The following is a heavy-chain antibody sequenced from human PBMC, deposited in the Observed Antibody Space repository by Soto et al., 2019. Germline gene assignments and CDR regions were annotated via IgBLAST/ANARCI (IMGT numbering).Heavy chain of an antibody. CDR1: GYTFIDFD. Sequence: GASVKVSCKAYGYTFIDFDINCVRQAAGQGLEWMGWMNPNTGNTAYAQKFQGRLTLTRDTSISAAYMDLSSLTSEDTAVYYCARGFSSYSDFWAQETLVTASS. J-gene: IGHJ4*02. CDR2: MNPNTGNT. CDR3: ARGFSSYSDF. V-gene: IGHV1-8*01. D-gene: IGHD6-13*01.